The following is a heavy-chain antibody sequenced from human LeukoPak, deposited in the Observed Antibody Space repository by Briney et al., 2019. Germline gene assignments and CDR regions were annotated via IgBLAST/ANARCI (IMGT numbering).Heavy chain of an antibody. CDR1: GFTFSTYG. D-gene: IGHD2-2*01. CDR2: IRYDGSNK. V-gene: IGHV3-30*02. Sequence: GGSLRLSCAASGFTFSTYGMHWVRQAPGKGLEWVSFIRYDGSNKYYADSVKGRFTISRDNSKNTVYLQMNSLRAEDTAVYYCAAPGVPAATYYFDYWGQGTLVTVSS. J-gene: IGHJ4*02. CDR3: AAPGVPAATYYFDY.